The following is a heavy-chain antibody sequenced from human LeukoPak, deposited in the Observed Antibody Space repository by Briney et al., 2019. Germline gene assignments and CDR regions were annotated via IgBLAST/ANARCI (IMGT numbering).Heavy chain of an antibody. CDR2: ISGSSGTI. Sequence: GGSLRLSCAASGFTFSSYEMNWVRQAPGKGLEWVSYISGSSGTIFYADSVKGRFTISRDNAKNSLFLQMNSLRVEDTAVYYCARRFGAARDDYMDVGGKGTTVTVSS. CDR3: ARRFGAARDDYMDV. J-gene: IGHJ6*03. D-gene: IGHD3-16*01. V-gene: IGHV3-48*03. CDR1: GFTFSSYE.